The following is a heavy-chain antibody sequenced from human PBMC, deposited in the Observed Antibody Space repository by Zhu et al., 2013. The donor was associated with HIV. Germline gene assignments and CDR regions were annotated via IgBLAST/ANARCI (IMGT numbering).Heavy chain of an antibody. CDR3: ARMDKGSCTETTCPDWFDP. CDR2: INPNSGGT. V-gene: IGHV1-2*02. D-gene: IGHD2-8*02. Sequence: QVQLVQSGAVVKKAGASVKVSCKASGYTFSGFYIHWVRQAPGQGLEWMGWINPNSGGTKYAQKFQGRVTMTRDTSISTAYMELSRLRSDDTAVYYCARMDKGSCTETTCPDWFDPWGQGTLVTVSS. J-gene: IGHJ5*02. CDR1: GYTFSGFY.